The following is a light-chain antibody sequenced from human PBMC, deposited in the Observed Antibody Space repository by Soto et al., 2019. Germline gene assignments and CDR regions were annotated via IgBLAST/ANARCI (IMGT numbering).Light chain of an antibody. CDR3: QQYYTAPRA. CDR1: QSVLSSSNNKNY. Sequence: DIVMTQSPDSLAVSLGERATINCKSSQSVLSSSNNKNYFAWYQQKSGQPPKLLISWASTRESGVPDRFSGSGSETDFTLSISSLQAEDVAVYYCQQYYTAPRAFGQGTKVEIK. V-gene: IGKV4-1*01. J-gene: IGKJ1*01. CDR2: WAS.